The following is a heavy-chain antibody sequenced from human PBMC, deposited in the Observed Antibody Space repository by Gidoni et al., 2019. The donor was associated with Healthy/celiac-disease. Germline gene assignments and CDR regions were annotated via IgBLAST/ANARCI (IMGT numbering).Heavy chain of an antibody. J-gene: IGHJ4*02. CDR1: GFPFSSDA. CDR2: ISGSGGST. D-gene: IGHD6-19*01. V-gene: IGHV3-23*01. CDR3: AKDRRAVAGTFDY. Sequence: EVQLLGFGGGLVQPGGSLSPPCAPSGFPFSSDAISWVRQAPGKGLEWVSAISGSGGSTYYADSVKGRFTISRDNSKNTLYLQMNSLRAEDTAVYYCAKDRRAVAGTFDYWGQGTLVTVSS.